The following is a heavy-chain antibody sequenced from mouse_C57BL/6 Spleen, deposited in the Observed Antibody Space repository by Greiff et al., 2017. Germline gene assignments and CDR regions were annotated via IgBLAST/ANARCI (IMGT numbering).Heavy chain of an antibody. CDR3: ARNDGHDAMDY. CDR2: KWTGGGT. V-gene: IGHV2-9-1*01. Sequence: QVQLKQSGPGLVAPSQSLSITCTVSGFSLTSYAISWVRQPPGKGLEWLGVKWTGGGTNYNSPLKSRLSISKDNSKSKVFLKMNSLQTDDTARYYCARNDGHDAMDYWGQGTSVTVSS. CDR1: GFSLTSYA. D-gene: IGHD2-3*01. J-gene: IGHJ4*01.